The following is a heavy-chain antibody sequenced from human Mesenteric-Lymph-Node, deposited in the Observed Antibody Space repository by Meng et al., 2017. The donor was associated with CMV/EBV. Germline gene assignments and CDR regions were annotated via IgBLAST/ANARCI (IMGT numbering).Heavy chain of an antibody. V-gene: IGHV3-21*04. CDR1: GFTFSSYS. CDR3: AKDGSRVGDRENYYYGMDV. D-gene: IGHD1-26*01. CDR2: ISSSSSYI. J-gene: IGHJ6*02. Sequence: GESLKISCAASGFTFSSYSMNWVRQAPGKGLEWVSSISSSSSYIYYADSVKGRFTISRDNAKNSLYLQMNSLRAEDTAVYYCAKDGSRVGDRENYYYGMDVWGQGTTVTVSS.